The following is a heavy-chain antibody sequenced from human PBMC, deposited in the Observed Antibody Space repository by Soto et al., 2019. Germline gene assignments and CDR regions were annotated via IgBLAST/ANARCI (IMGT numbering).Heavy chain of an antibody. CDR3: ARSLSGYCSSTSCQLHRGYDMDV. CDR1: GGSISSSSYY. CDR2: INHSGST. V-gene: IGHV4-39*07. J-gene: IGHJ6*03. D-gene: IGHD2-2*01. Sequence: SETLSLTCTVSGGSISSSSYYWGWIRQPPGKGLEWIGKINHSGSTDYNPSLKSRVTISVDTSKNQFSLKLSSVTAADTAVYYCARSLSGYCSSTSCQLHRGYDMDVWGKGTTVTVSS.